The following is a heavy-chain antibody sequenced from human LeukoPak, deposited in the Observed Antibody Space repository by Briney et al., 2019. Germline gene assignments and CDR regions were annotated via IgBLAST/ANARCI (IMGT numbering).Heavy chain of an antibody. Sequence: ASVKVSCKASGYTFTSYAMHWVRQAPGQRLEWMGWINAGNGNTKYSQKFQGRVTITRDTSASTAYMELSSLRSEDTAVYHCAREVLRFLENWFDPWGQGTLVTVSS. V-gene: IGHV1-3*01. CDR3: AREVLRFLENWFDP. D-gene: IGHD3-3*01. J-gene: IGHJ5*02. CDR2: INAGNGNT. CDR1: GYTFTSYA.